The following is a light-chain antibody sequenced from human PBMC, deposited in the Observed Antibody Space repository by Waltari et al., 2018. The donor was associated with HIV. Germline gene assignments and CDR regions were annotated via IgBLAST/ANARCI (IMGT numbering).Light chain of an antibody. CDR3: CSYSGSGTLYV. CDR2: DVT. J-gene: IGLJ1*01. Sequence: QSALPQPRSVSGSPGQSVTLSCTCTSRDGGGYTFASWYQHHPGNAPTLVMSDVTKRPSGVPDRFSGSKSGNTASLTISGLQAEDEADYYCCSYSGSGTLYVFGTGTEVTVL. V-gene: IGLV2-11*01. CDR1: SRDGGGYTF.